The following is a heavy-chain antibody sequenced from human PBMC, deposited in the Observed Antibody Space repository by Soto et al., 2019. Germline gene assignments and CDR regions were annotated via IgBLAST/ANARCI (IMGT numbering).Heavy chain of an antibody. CDR1: GFTFSNYA. J-gene: IGHJ6*02. D-gene: IGHD1-26*01. CDR2: ISGSGGST. CDR3: ATYSGNYERYGVYYGMDV. Sequence: PGGSLRLSCAASGFTFSNYAISWVRQAPGKGLEWVSSISGSGGSTYYADSVKGRFTISRDNSKNRLYLQMNSLRAEDTAVYYCATYSGNYERYGVYYGMDVWGQGTTVTVSS. V-gene: IGHV3-23*01.